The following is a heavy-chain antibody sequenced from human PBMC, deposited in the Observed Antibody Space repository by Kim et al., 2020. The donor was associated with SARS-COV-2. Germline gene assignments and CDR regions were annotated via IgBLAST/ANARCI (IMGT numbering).Heavy chain of an antibody. D-gene: IGHD1-26*01. CDR2: IKHSVNT. CDR1: GVSFRCDD. V-gene: IGHV4-34*01. Sequence: SETLSLTCAVYGVSFRCDDLRWIRQPAGKGRELMFEIKHSVNTNYNTSIRSRGNISVATSQKQFSLRRSAVTAADTAVYYCARGGEHSGSYSFDYWGQGTLVTVSS. J-gene: IGHJ4*02. CDR3: ARGGEHSGSYSFDY.